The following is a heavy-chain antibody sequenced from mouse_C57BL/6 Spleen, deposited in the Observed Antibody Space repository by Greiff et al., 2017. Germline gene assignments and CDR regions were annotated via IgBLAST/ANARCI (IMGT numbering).Heavy chain of an antibody. CDR2: INPGSGGT. CDR3: ARSIYYCGSSYVDY. V-gene: IGHV1-54*01. Sequence: VQLQQSGAELVRPGTSVKVSCKASGYAFTNYLIEWVKQRPGQGLEWIGVINPGSGGTNYNEKFKGKATLTADKSSSTAYMQLSSLTSEDSAVYFCARSIYYCGSSYVDYWGQGTTLTVSS. CDR1: GYAFTNYL. D-gene: IGHD1-1*01. J-gene: IGHJ2*01.